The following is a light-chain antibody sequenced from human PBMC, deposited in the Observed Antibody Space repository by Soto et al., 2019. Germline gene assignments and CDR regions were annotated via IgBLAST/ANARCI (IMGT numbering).Light chain of an antibody. J-gene: IGKJ2*01. V-gene: IGKV1D-12*01. CDR3: QQSNSFPYT. Sequence: DIQMTQSPSSVSASVGDRVTITCRASQAISVWLAWYQQKPGKAPKLLIYAASSLQSGVPSRFSGSGSGTDFTLTISSLQAEDFATYYCQQSNSFPYTFGQGTKVDI. CDR2: AAS. CDR1: QAISVW.